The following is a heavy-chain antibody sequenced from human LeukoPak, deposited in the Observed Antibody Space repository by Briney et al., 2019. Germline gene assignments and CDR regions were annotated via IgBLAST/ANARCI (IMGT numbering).Heavy chain of an antibody. CDR2: IYHSGST. D-gene: IGHD3-22*01. CDR3: ARAVGGYYYDSSGQGGYFDY. Sequence: PSETLSLTCTVSGGSISSYYWSWIRQPPGKGLEWIGYIYHSGSTYYNPSLKSRVTISVDRSKNQFSLKLSSVTAADTAVYYCARAVGGYYYDSSGQGGYFDYWGQGTLVTVSS. V-gene: IGHV4-59*12. J-gene: IGHJ4*02. CDR1: GGSISSYY.